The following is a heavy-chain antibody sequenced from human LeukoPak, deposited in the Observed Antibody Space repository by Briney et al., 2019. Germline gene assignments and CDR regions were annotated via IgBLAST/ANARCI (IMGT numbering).Heavy chain of an antibody. CDR1: GDSVSSNSAA. D-gene: IGHD2-2*01. Sequence: SQTLSLTCAISGDSVSSNSAAWTWIRQSPSRGLEWLGRTYRRSKWSNDYAPSVKSRIIINPDTSKHPFSLQLNSVTPEDTAVYYCARLHCTTSCYVDYWGQGTLVTVSS. CDR3: ARLHCTTSCYVDY. J-gene: IGHJ4*02. CDR2: TYRRSKWSN. V-gene: IGHV6-1*01.